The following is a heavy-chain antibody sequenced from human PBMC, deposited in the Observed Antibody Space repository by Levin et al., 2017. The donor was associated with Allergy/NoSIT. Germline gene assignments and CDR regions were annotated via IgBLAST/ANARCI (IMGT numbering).Heavy chain of an antibody. V-gene: IGHV4-59*01. CDR2: IYYSGST. CDR3: FAGTGAFDI. J-gene: IGHJ3*02. Sequence: PSETLSLTCTVSGGSISSYYWSWIRQPPGKGLEWIGYIYYSGSTNYNPSLKSRVTISVDTSKNQFSLKLSSVTAADTAVYYCFAGTGAFDIWGQGTMVTVSS. D-gene: IGHD6-13*01. CDR1: GGSISSYY.